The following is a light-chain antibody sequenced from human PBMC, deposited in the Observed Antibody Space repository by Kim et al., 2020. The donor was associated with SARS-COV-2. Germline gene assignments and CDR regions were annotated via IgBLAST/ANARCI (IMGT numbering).Light chain of an antibody. CDR2: AAS. CDR3: QHYYNYPRT. V-gene: IGKV1-8*01. CDR1: QDISSY. J-gene: IGKJ4*01. Sequence: AIRMTQSPSSFSASTGDRVTITCRASQDISSYLAWYQHKPGKAPKLLIYAASTLQSGVPSRFSGSGSGTDFTLTISCLQSEDFATYYCQHYYNYPRTFGGGTKVDIK.